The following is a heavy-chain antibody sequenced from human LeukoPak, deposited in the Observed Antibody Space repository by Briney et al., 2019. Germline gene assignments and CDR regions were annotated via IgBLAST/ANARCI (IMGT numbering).Heavy chain of an antibody. CDR2: IWYDGSNK. CDR3: AKVTDSSGYFPSDY. V-gene: IGHV3-33*06. J-gene: IGHJ4*02. Sequence: TGGSLRLSCAASGFTFSIYAMHWVRQAPGKGLEWVAVIWYDGSNKYYADSVKGRSTISRDNSKNTLYPQMNSLRADDTAVYYCAKVTDSSGYFPSDYWGQGTLVTVSS. D-gene: IGHD3-22*01. CDR1: GFTFSIYA.